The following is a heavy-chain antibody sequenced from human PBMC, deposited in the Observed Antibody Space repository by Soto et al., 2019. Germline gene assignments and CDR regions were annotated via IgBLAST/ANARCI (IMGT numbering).Heavy chain of an antibody. J-gene: IGHJ6*02. Sequence: SETLSLTCAVSGSSMSGFYWGWVRQPPGKGLEWIGSVFHSGNSYYNPSLKSRVILSVDTSKNQFSLNLTAAIAADTAVYYCAREDDGMDVWGQGTPVTVSS. CDR1: GSSMSGFY. V-gene: IGHV4-38-2*02. CDR3: AREDDGMDV. CDR2: VFHSGNS.